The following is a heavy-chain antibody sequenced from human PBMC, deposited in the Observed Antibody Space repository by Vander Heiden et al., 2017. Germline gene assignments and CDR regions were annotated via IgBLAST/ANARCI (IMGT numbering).Heavy chain of an antibody. J-gene: IGHJ5*02. CDR1: GFTFSSYG. CDR3: AKDTGWFGEKDWFDP. Sequence: QVQLVASGGGVVQPGRSLRLSCAASGFTFSSYGMHWVRQAPGKGLEWVAVISYDGSNKYYADSVKGRFTISRDNSKNTLYLQMNSLRAEDTAVYYCAKDTGWFGEKDWFDPWGQGTLVTVSS. V-gene: IGHV3-30*18. D-gene: IGHD3-10*01. CDR2: ISYDGSNK.